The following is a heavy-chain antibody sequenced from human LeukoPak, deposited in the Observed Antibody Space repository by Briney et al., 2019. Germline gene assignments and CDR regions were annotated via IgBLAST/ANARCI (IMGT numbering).Heavy chain of an antibody. J-gene: IGHJ3*02. CDR2: IYYSGST. Sequence: SETLSLTCTVSGGSISSSNYYWGWIRQPPGKGLEWIGNIYYSGSTYYNPSLKSRVTISVDTSKNHFSLKLSSVTAADTAVYYCARLGWNDGKAFDIWGQGTMLTVSS. CDR1: GGSISSSNYY. CDR3: ARLGWNDGKAFDI. V-gene: IGHV4-39*02. D-gene: IGHD1-1*01.